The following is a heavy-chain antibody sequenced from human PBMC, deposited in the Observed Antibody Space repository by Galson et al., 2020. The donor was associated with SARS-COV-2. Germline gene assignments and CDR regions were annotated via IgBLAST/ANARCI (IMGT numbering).Heavy chain of an antibody. J-gene: IGHJ5*02. Sequence: ASETLSLTCTVSGVSISRGDSYWSWIRQPPGKGPEWIGHINYSGSTYYNPSLKSRVSISLDTPKNQFSLKLSSVTAADTAVYYCAREGQFHWFDPWGQGT. CDR1: GVSISRGDSY. CDR3: AREGQFHWFDP. CDR2: INYSGST. V-gene: IGHV4-30-4*01.